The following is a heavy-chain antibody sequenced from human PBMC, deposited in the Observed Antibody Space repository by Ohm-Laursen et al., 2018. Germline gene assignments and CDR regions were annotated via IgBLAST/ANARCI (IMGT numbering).Heavy chain of an antibody. CDR1: GGSISSYY. D-gene: IGHD3-10*01. Sequence: SETLSLTCTISGGSISSYYWSWIRQPPGKGLEWIGYIHYSGSTNYNPSLKSRVTISVDTSKNQFSLYLSSVTAADTAVYYCANQGIWFGELDDAFDIWGQGTMVTVSS. J-gene: IGHJ3*02. CDR2: IHYSGST. V-gene: IGHV4-59*01. CDR3: ANQGIWFGELDDAFDI.